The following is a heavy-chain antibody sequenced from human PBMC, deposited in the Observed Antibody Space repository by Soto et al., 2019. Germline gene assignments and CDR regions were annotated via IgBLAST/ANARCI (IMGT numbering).Heavy chain of an antibody. Sequence: QVQLMQSGAEVKKPGSSVRVSCKTSGGTLSSYAISWVRQDPGQELEWMGGIIPMYSTSIYAPKFQPRVTITAEQSTGTAFMSLGSLGSEDTAVYYWAGSRDWSYALNQGVIRTFGCYWGQGTLVTVSP. CDR2: IIPMYSTS. D-gene: IGHD2-21*01. J-gene: IGHJ4*02. CDR3: AGSRDWSYALNQGVIRTFGCY. V-gene: IGHV1-69*01. CDR1: GGTLSSYA.